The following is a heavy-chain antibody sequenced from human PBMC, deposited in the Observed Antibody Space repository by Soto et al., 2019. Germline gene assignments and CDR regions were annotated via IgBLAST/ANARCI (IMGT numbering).Heavy chain of an antibody. J-gene: IGHJ5*02. CDR2: ISSSGSTI. CDR3: ARRGRVPQQQLRYNWFDP. D-gene: IGHD6-13*01. Sequence: PGGSLRLSCAASGFTFSDYYMSWIRQAPGKGLEWVSYISSSGSTIYYADSVKGRFTISRDNAKNSLYLQMNSLRAEDTAVYYWARRGRVPQQQLRYNWFDPWGQGTLVTVSS. CDR1: GFTFSDYY. V-gene: IGHV3-11*01.